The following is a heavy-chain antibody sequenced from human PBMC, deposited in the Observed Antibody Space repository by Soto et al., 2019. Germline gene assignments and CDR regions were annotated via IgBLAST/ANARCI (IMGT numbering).Heavy chain of an antibody. D-gene: IGHD3-22*01. V-gene: IGHV4-30-2*01. CDR3: ARVPIYYDSSGFYHYGTFDI. Sequence: SLSLPFAVSGGSVNSAGYSWSWIRQPPGKGLEWIVYIYHSGSTYYNPSLKSRVTISLDRSNNHFSLKLSSVTAAETAVYYCARVPIYYDSSGFYHYGTFDIWGQGTMVTVSS. J-gene: IGHJ3*02. CDR2: IYHSGST. CDR1: GGSVNSAGYS.